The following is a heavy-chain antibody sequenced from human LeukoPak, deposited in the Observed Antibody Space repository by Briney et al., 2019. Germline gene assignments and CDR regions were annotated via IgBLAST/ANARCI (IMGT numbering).Heavy chain of an antibody. CDR2: ISAYNGNT. J-gene: IGHJ3*02. CDR3: ARNRGEITMIVVASPTHAFDI. D-gene: IGHD3-22*01. V-gene: IGHV1-18*01. Sequence: ASVTVSCKASGYTFTSYGISWVRQAPGQGLEWMGWISAYNGNTNYAQKLQGRVTMTTDTSTSTAYMELRSLRSDDTAVYYCARNRGEITMIVVASPTHAFDIWGQGTMVTVSS. CDR1: GYTFTSYG.